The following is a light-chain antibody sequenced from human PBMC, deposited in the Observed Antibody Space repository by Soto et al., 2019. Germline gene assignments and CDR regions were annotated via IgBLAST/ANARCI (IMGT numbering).Light chain of an antibody. CDR2: EVS. CDR1: SSDVGSYNR. Sequence: QSALTQPPSVSGSPGQSVTISCTGTSSDVGSYNRVSWYQQPPGTAPKLMIYEVSNRPSGVPDRFSGSKSGNTASLTISGLQAEDEADYNCSSYTSSSTYVVFGGGIKLTVL. CDR3: SSYTSSSTYVV. J-gene: IGLJ2*01. V-gene: IGLV2-18*02.